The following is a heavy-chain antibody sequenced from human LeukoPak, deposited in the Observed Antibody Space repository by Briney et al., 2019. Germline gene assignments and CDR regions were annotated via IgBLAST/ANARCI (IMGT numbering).Heavy chain of an antibody. CDR1: GGSFRDYY. V-gene: IGHV4-34*01. D-gene: IGHD2-2*01. CDR2: IKHSGST. Sequence: PSETLSLTCAVYGGSFRDYYWTWIRQPPGKGLDWIGEIKHSGSTNYNPSLKSRVTISVDTSKNQFSLRLSSVTAADTAVYYCARGVTDIVVVPRATKRTRFFDFWGQGIQVTVSS. J-gene: IGHJ4*02. CDR3: ARGVTDIVVVPRATKRTRFFDF.